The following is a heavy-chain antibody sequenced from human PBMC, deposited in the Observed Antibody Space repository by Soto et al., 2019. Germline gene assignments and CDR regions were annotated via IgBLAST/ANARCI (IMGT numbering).Heavy chain of an antibody. J-gene: IGHJ4*02. V-gene: IGHV4-34*01. CDR3: ARGRLHLRELSYNYLDL. CDR2: INHSGST. CDR1: GGSFSGYF. D-gene: IGHD3-16*02. Sequence: QVQLQQWGAGLLKPSETLSLTCAVYGGSFSGYFWSWIRQSPGKGLEWIGEINHSGSTNYIPSLKSRVTTTVEPSKNQFSLKLSSVTAAETAVYYCARGRLHLRELSYNYLDLWGQGTLVTVSS.